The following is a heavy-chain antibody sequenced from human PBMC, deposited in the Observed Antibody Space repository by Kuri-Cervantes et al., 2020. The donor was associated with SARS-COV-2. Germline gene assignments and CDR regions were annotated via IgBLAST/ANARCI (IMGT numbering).Heavy chain of an antibody. CDR1: GGPISSSSYY. CDR3: ARDFWGSPGYMDV. V-gene: IGHV4-39*07. Sequence: ESLKIPCTVSGGPISSSSYYWGWIRQPPGKGLEWIGSIYYSGSTYYNPSLKSRDTISVDTSKNQFSLKLSSVTAADTAVYYCARDFWGSPGYMDVWGKGTTVTVSS. CDR2: IYYSGST. J-gene: IGHJ6*03. D-gene: IGHD3-16*01.